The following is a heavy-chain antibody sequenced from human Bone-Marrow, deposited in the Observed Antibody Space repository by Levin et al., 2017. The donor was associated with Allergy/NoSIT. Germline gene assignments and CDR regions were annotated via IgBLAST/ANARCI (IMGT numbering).Heavy chain of an antibody. J-gene: IGHJ4*02. V-gene: IGHV3-30*02. CDR3: ARDIGGYSSSWSDY. Sequence: GGSLRLSCAASGFSFSSYGLHWFRQAPGKGLEWVAFIHYDGSDKYYGASVKGRFTISRDSSKNTLYLQMNTLRAEDTALYYCARDIGGYSSSWSDYWGQGTLVTVSS. CDR1: GFSFSSYG. CDR2: IHYDGSDK. D-gene: IGHD6-13*01.